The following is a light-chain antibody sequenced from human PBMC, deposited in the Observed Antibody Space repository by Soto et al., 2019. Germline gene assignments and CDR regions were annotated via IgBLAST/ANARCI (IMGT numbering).Light chain of an antibody. CDR2: DVN. CDR1: SSDVGGYNY. Sequence: QSALTQPRSVSGSPGQSVTLSCTGTSSDVGGYNYVSWYQQHPGKAPKLMIDDVNKRPSGVSDRFSGSRSGNTASLTISGLQAEDEADYYCCSYAGSYTWVFGGGTKLTVL. J-gene: IGLJ3*02. V-gene: IGLV2-11*01. CDR3: CSYAGSYTWV.